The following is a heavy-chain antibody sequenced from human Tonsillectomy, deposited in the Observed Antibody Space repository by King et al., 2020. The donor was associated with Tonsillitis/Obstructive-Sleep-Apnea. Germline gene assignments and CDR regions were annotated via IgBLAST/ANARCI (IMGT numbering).Heavy chain of an antibody. CDR2: ISAYNGNT. D-gene: IGHD3-22*01. J-gene: IGHJ4*02. CDR1: GYTFTSYG. V-gene: IGHV1-18*01. Sequence: VQLVESGAEVKKPGASVKVSCKASGYTFTSYGISWVRQAPGQGLEWMGWISAYNGNTNYAQKLQGRVTMTTDTSTSTGYMELRSLRSDDTAVYYCARDSMSHYYDSSGYYTFEYWGQGTLVTVSS. CDR3: ARDSMSHYYDSSGYYTFEY.